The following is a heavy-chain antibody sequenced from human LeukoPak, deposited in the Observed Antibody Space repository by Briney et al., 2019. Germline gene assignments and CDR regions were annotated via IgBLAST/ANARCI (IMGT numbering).Heavy chain of an antibody. Sequence: SQTLSLTCTVSGGPISGSGYYWSWIRQHPGKGLEWIGYIYYSGSTYYNPSLKSRVTISVDTSKNQFSLKLTSVTAADTAVYYCARGRVHDLLFDWFDPWGQGTLVTVSS. V-gene: IGHV4-31*03. J-gene: IGHJ5*02. CDR2: IYYSGST. D-gene: IGHD2-21*01. CDR1: GGPISGSGYY. CDR3: ARGRVHDLLFDWFDP.